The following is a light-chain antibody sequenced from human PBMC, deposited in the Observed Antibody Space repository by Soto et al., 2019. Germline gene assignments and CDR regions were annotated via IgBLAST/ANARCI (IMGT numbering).Light chain of an antibody. V-gene: IGLV2-14*01. CDR2: EVS. J-gene: IGLJ1*01. CDR3: SSYTSSRAYV. Sequence: QSALTQPASVSGSPGQSITISCTGTSSDVGGYNYVSWYQQQSGKAPKLMIHEVSNRPSGVSNRFSGSKSGNTASLTISGLQAEDEADYYCSSYTSSRAYVFGSGTKLTVL. CDR1: SSDVGGYNY.